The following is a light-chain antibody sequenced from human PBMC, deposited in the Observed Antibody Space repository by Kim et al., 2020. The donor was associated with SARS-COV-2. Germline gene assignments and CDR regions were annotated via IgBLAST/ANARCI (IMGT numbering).Light chain of an antibody. J-gene: IGKJ3*01. V-gene: IGKV1-6*01. CDR3: LQDYNFPFT. Sequence: AAVERRGSITCRGSQGIGNDLRWYQQKPGKAPNHLIYAASSLKSGVPSRFSGSGSGTEFTLTINSLQPKDFATYYCLQDYNFPFTFGTGTKVDIK. CDR1: QGIGND. CDR2: AAS.